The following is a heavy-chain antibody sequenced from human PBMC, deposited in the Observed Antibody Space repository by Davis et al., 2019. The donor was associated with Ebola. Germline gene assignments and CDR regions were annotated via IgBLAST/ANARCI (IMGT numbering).Heavy chain of an antibody. D-gene: IGHD3-22*01. CDR3: ARGQRYDSSGYYRTGDAFDI. CDR1: GFTFSSYA. CDR2: ISYDGSNK. Sequence: GESLKISCAASGFTFSSYAMHWVRQAPGKGLEWVAVISYDGSNKYYADSVKGRFTISRDNSKNTLYLQMNSLRAEDTAVYYCARGQRYDSSGYYRTGDAFDIWGQGTMVTVSS. J-gene: IGHJ3*02. V-gene: IGHV3-30-3*01.